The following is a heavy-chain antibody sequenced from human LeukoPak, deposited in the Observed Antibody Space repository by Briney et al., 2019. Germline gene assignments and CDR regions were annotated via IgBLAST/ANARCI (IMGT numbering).Heavy chain of an antibody. CDR3: AKPRAGYCSSTSCSQCFDY. CDR1: GFTFSSYG. J-gene: IGHJ4*02. V-gene: IGHV3-30*02. Sequence: GGSLRLSCAASGFTFSSYGMHWVRQAPGKGLEWVAFIRYDGSNKYYADSVKGRFTISRDNSKNTLYLQMNSLRAEDTAVYYCAKPRAGYCSSTSCSQCFDYWGQGTLVTVSS. CDR2: IRYDGSNK. D-gene: IGHD2-2*03.